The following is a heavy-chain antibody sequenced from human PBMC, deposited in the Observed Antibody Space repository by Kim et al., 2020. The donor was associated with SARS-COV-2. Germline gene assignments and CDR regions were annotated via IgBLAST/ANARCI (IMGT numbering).Heavy chain of an antibody. V-gene: IGHV3-15*01. CDR2: IKSKTDGGTT. J-gene: IGHJ4*02. Sequence: GGSLRLSCAASGFTFSNAWMSWVRQAPGKGLEWVGRIKSKTDGGTTDYAAPVNGRFTISRDDSKNTLYLQMNSLKTEDTAVYYCTTALDSIGGYFDYWGQGTLVTVSS. CDR3: TTALDSIGGYFDY. CDR1: GFTFSNAW. D-gene: IGHD3-16*01.